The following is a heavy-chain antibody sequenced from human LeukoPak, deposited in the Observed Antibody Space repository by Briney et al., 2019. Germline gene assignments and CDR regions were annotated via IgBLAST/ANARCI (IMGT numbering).Heavy chain of an antibody. CDR3: ANTYSSGRRSWSY. D-gene: IGHD6-19*01. Sequence: GGSLRLSCAASGVTFSSYVMNWVRQAPGRGLEWVSGISVSGGNTYYADSVEGRFTISSHSSKSMLYLQMNSLRAEDTAVYYCANTYSSGRRSWSYWGQGTLVTVSS. CDR2: ISVSGGNT. J-gene: IGHJ4*02. CDR1: GVTFSSYV. V-gene: IGHV3-23*01.